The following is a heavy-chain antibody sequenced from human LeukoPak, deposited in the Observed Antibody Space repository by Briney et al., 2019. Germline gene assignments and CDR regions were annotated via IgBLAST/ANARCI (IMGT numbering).Heavy chain of an antibody. D-gene: IGHD3-10*01. J-gene: IGHJ4*02. CDR2: ISTSGST. Sequence: SSQTLSLTCTVSGGSISSGSYYWSWIRQPAGKGLEWIGRISTSGSTIYNPSLKSRVTISVDTSKNQFSLKLSSVTATDTAVYYCARAFYGSGFYWGQGTLVTVSS. CDR3: ARAFYGSGFY. V-gene: IGHV4-61*02. CDR1: GGSISSGSYY.